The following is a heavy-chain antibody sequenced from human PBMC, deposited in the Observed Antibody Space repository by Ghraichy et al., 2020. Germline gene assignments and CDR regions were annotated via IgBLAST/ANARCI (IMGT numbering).Heavy chain of an antibody. V-gene: IGHV4-34*01. CDR3: ARGPKNAEGRDIVVVPAANRVWFDP. J-gene: IGHJ5*02. CDR2: INHSGST. Sequence: SETLSLTCAVYGGSFSGYYWSWIRQPPGKGLEWIGEINHSGSTNYNPSLKSRVTISVDTSKNQFSLKLSSVTAADTAVYYCARGPKNAEGRDIVVVPAANRVWFDPWGQGTLVTVSS. CDR1: GGSFSGYY. D-gene: IGHD2-2*01.